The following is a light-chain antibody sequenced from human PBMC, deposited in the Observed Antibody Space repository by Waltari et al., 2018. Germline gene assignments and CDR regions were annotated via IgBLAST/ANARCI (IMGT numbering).Light chain of an antibody. CDR3: AAWDDRLDGGV. CDR2: LND. CDR1: TSHLASTT. Sequence: QSVLTQPPSASGPPGQRAILSSSGSTSHLASTTAYWYQQPPGTAPQPPIYLNDQPPSGVPDRVSGSKSCTSASLAISGLQSEDEADYYCAAWDDRLDGGVFGGGTKLTVL. J-gene: IGLJ3*02. V-gene: IGLV1-44*01.